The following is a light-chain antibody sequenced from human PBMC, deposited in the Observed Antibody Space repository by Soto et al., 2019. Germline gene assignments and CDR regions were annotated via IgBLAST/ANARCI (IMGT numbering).Light chain of an antibody. V-gene: IGLV2-14*01. Sequence: QSALTQPASVSGSPGQSITISCTGTSSDVGGYNYVCWYQQHPGKAPKLMIYEVSNRPSGVSNRFSGSKSGSTASLTISGLQAENEADYYCSSYTSSSTLVFGAGTKLTVL. J-gene: IGLJ1*01. CDR3: SSYTSSSTLV. CDR2: EVS. CDR1: SSDVGGYNY.